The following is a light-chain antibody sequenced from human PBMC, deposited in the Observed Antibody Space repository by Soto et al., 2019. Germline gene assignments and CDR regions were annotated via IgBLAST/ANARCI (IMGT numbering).Light chain of an antibody. CDR2: DVS. V-gene: IGLV2-14*01. Sequence: QSALTQPASVSGSPGQSITISCTGTSRDVGGYKYVSWYQQHPGKAPKLMIYDVSNRPSGVSDRFSGSKSGNTASLPISGLQSEYEADYYCDSYTSSSSNVFGTGTKVTVL. CDR3: DSYTSSSSNV. J-gene: IGLJ1*01. CDR1: SRDVGGYKY.